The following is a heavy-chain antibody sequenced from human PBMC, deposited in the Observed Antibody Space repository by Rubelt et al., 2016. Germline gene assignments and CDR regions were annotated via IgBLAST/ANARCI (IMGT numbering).Heavy chain of an antibody. CDR2: TYYRSKWQN. D-gene: IGHD5-24*01. CDR1: GESVSSNTAA. Sequence: QVQLQQSGPGLVKPSQTLSLTCAISGESVSSNTAAWNWIRQSPSRGLEWLARTYYRSKWQNEYAVSVKSRIHINPDQSKNQFSLQLTSVTPEDTAVYYCARSDGYIDYWGQGTLVTVSS. CDR3: ARSDGYIDY. J-gene: IGHJ4*02. V-gene: IGHV6-1*01.